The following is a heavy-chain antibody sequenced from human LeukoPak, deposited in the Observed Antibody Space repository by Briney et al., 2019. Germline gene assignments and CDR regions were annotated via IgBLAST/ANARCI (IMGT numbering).Heavy chain of an antibody. CDR1: GFTFSSYG. D-gene: IGHD5-12*01. V-gene: IGHV3-30*18. J-gene: IGHJ4*02. CDR2: ISYDGSNK. Sequence: GGSLRLSCAASGFTFSSYGMHWVRQAPGKGLEWVAVISYDGSNKYYADSVKGRFTISRDNSKNTLYLQMNSRRAEDTAVYYCAKTYSGYDEPIETEGYYFDYWGQGTLVTVSS. CDR3: AKTYSGYDEPIETEGYYFDY.